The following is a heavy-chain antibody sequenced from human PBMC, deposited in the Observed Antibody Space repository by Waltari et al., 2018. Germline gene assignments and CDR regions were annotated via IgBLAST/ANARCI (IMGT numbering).Heavy chain of an antibody. J-gene: IGHJ4*02. Sequence: QVQLVQSGAEVKKPGASVKVSCKASGYTFTSYGISWVRQAPGQGLEWMGWISAYNGNTNYAQKLQGRVTMTTDTAKRTAYMELRSLISDDTAVYYWSRDENYYESSGYYFPVDYLGQGTLVTVSS. CDR3: SRDENYYESSGYYFPVDY. CDR2: ISAYNGNT. D-gene: IGHD3-22*01. V-gene: IGHV1-18*01. CDR1: GYTFTSYG.